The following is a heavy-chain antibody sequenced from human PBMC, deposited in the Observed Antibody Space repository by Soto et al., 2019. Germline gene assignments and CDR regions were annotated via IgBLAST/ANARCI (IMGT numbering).Heavy chain of an antibody. Sequence: EVQLVESGGHLVQPGGSLRLSCAASGFTFSSYEMNWVRQAPGKGLEWVSYISSRGNIIHYADSVKGLFTISSDNAKNSLYLQMNSLRAEDTAVYYCTRDIDYYDSTGYQDSWGQGTLVTVSS. CDR3: TRDIDYYDSTGYQDS. CDR1: GFTFSSYE. D-gene: IGHD3-22*01. J-gene: IGHJ4*02. V-gene: IGHV3-48*03. CDR2: ISSRGNII.